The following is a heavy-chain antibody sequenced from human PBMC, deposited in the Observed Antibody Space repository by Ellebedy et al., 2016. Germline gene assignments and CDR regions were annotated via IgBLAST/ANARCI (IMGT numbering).Heavy chain of an antibody. CDR2: IGASGTST. D-gene: IGHD3-10*01. J-gene: IGHJ5*01. CDR1: GFDFSRYG. Sequence: GGSLRLSXAASGFDFSRYGTSWVRQAPGKGLHWVSSIGASGTSTYYADSVRGRFTISRDNSKNTLYLQMDSLRAEDTAVYYCAKHYLPDYTSGIFYPFDSWGQGTLVTVSS. CDR3: AKHYLPDYTSGIFYPFDS. V-gene: IGHV3-23*01.